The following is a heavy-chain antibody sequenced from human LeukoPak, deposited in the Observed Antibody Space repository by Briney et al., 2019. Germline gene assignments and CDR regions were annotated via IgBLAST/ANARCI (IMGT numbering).Heavy chain of an antibody. CDR3: ARDASLPAWVWFDP. CDR1: GGSISSYY. D-gene: IGHD2-2*01. CDR2: IYYSGST. Sequence: PSETLSLTCTVSGGSISSYYWSWIRQPPGKGLEWIGYIYYSGSTNYNPSLKSRVTISVDTSKNQFSLKLSSVTAADTAVYYCARDASLPAWVWFDPWGQGTLVTVSS. J-gene: IGHJ5*02. V-gene: IGHV4-59*01.